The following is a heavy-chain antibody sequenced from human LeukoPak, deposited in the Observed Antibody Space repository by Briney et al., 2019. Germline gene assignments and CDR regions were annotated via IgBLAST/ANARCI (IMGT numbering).Heavy chain of an antibody. CDR2: MNPNHGNT. J-gene: IGHJ4*02. Sequence: ASVTVSCKSSGYTFHNYDINWVRQAAGQGLAGMGWMNPNHGNTGYAQKFQGRVTMTRNTSMSTAYMELRGLRSEDTAIYYCTRGAPVAFLGPGYDEYFEYWGQGSVISVSS. V-gene: IGHV1-8*01. D-gene: IGHD3-3*01. CDR3: TRGAPVAFLGPGYDEYFEY. CDR1: GYTFHNYD.